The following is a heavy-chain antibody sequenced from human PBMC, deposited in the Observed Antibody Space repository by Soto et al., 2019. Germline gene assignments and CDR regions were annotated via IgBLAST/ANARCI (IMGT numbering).Heavy chain of an antibody. CDR3: ARDVVGYVDKPT. D-gene: IGHD3-9*01. J-gene: IGHJ4*02. Sequence: EVQLVESGGGLIQPGGSLRLSCAASGFTVRNSYMNWVRQAPGKGLEWVSVIYSDDSAYYADSVQGRFTSSRDNSKNTLYLQMSSLRVEDTAVYYCARDVVGYVDKPTWGQGTLVTVSS. CDR1: GFTVRNSY. V-gene: IGHV3-53*01. CDR2: IYSDDSA.